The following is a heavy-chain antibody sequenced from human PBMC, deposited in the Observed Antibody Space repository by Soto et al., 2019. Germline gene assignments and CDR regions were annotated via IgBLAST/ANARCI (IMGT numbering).Heavy chain of an antibody. CDR2: IKSVPGGGTT. CDR1: GFTFSNEG. D-gene: IGHD5-12*01. J-gene: IGHJ1*01. V-gene: IGHV3-15*01. CDR3: MTHPVIYSRGH. Sequence: RGYLKLCGAAWGFTFSNEGMTWVGQAPGKGLEWVARIKSVPGGGTTDYAAPVKGRFFISRDDSKSTLFLQMNSGKTEDTAIYYWMTHPVIYSRGHWG.